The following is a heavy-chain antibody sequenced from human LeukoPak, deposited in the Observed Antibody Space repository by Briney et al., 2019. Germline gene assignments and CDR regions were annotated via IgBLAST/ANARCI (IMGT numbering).Heavy chain of an antibody. CDR3: ARDRGYYDSSGYYPLDAFDI. CDR1: GYTFTGYY. J-gene: IGHJ3*02. CDR2: INPNSGGT. V-gene: IGHV1-2*02. Sequence: ASVKVSCKASGYTFTGYYMHWVRQAPGQGLEWMGWINPNSGGTNYAQKFQGRVTMTRDTSISTAYMELSRLRSDDTAVYYCARDRGYYDSSGYYPLDAFDIWGQGTMVTVSS. D-gene: IGHD3-22*01.